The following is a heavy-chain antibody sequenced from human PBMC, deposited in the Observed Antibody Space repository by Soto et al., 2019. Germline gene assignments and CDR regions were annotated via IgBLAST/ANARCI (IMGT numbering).Heavy chain of an antibody. CDR2: ISYDGSNK. Sequence: GGSLRLSCAASGCTFSSYGMHWVRQAPGKGLEWVAVISYDGSNKYYADSVKGRFTISRDNSKNTLYLQMNSLRAEDTAVYYCAKETADTNYYYYGMDVWGQGTTVTVSS. CDR3: AKETADTNYYYYGMDV. J-gene: IGHJ6*02. D-gene: IGHD6-25*01. V-gene: IGHV3-30*18. CDR1: GCTFSSYG.